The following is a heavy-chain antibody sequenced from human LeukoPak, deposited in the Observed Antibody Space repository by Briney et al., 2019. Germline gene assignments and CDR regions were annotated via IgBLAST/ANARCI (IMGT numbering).Heavy chain of an antibody. CDR3: AHRTAHMTGFDY. CDR1: GFSLSTNGVN. CDR2: IYWDDDK. V-gene: IGHV2-5*02. J-gene: IGHJ4*02. D-gene: IGHD3-9*01. Sequence: SGPTLVNPTQTLTLTRTFSGFSLSTNGVNVGWIRQPPGKALEWLALIYWDDDKRYSPSLKSRLTITKDTSKNQVVLTMTNMDPVDTATYYCAHRTAHMTGFDYWGQGTLVTVSS.